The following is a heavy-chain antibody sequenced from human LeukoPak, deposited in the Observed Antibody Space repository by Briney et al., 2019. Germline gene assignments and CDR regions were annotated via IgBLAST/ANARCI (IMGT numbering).Heavy chain of an antibody. Sequence: GGSLRLSCAASGFTFGTYAMSWVRQAPGKGLEWVSPISGSGGSTYYADSVKGRFTISRDNSKNTLYLQMNSLRAEDTAVYYCAKDYYGDYLGAFDISGQGTMVTVSS. CDR2: ISGSGGST. V-gene: IGHV3-23*01. D-gene: IGHD4-17*01. J-gene: IGHJ3*02. CDR1: GFTFGTYA. CDR3: AKDYYGDYLGAFDI.